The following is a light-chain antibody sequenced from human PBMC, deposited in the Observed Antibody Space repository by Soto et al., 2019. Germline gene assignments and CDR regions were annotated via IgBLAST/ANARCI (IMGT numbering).Light chain of an antibody. Sequence: QSVLTQPRSVSGSPGQSVTISCTGTISDVGGYNYVSWYQHHTGKAPKLMIYDVDKRPSGVPGRFSGSKSGNTASLTISGLQAEDEADYYCCSNAGSYTFVFGTGTKVTVL. V-gene: IGLV2-11*01. J-gene: IGLJ1*01. CDR2: DVD. CDR3: CSNAGSYTFV. CDR1: ISDVGGYNY.